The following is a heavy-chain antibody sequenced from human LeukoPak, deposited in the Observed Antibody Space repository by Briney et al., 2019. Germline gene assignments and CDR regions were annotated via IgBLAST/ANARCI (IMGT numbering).Heavy chain of an antibody. CDR2: ASGSGGST. D-gene: IGHD4-11*01. J-gene: IGHJ4*02. CDR3: AKGSTVIPDY. V-gene: IGHV3-23*01. Sequence: PVQPLDSPLAASGSGGSTYYADSVKGRFTISRDNSKTTLYLQMNSLRAEDTAVYYCAKGSTVIPDYWGQGTLVTVSS.